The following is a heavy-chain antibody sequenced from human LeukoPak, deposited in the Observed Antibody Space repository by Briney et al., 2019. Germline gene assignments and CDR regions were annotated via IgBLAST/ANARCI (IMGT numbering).Heavy chain of an antibody. CDR3: TTSGNPSLIDI. D-gene: IGHD1-26*01. J-gene: IGHJ3*02. CDR1: GFSFSNAW. V-gene: IGHV3-15*07. CDR2: IKSKIDPGTT. Sequence: PGGSLRPSCAASGFSFSNAWKNWVRQAPGKGLEWVGRIKSKIDPGTTDYAAPVKGRFTISRDDSKNTLYLQMNSLKIEDTAVYYCTTSGNPSLIDIWGQGTMVTVSS.